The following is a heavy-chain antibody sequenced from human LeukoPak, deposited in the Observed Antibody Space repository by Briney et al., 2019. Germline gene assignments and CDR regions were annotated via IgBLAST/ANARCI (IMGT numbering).Heavy chain of an antibody. D-gene: IGHD6-6*01. CDR3: AKGNIAARQDIMDV. CDR2: ISGSGGST. CDR1: GFTFSSYA. Sequence: GGSLRLSCAASGFTFSSYAMSWVRQAPGKGRGWVSLISGSGGSTYYADSVKGRFTISRDNSKNTLYLQMNSLRVEDTAVYYCAKGNIAARQDIMDVWGQGTTVTVSS. V-gene: IGHV3-23*01. J-gene: IGHJ6*02.